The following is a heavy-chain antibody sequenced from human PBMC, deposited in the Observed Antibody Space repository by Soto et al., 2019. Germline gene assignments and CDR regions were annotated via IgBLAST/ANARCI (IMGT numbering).Heavy chain of an antibody. CDR2: INHSGST. J-gene: IGHJ4*02. V-gene: IGHV4-34*01. D-gene: IGHD3-22*01. Sequence: PSETLSLTCAVYGGSFSDYFWTWIRQPPGKGLEWIGEINHSGSTNFNPSLKSRVAISADTSRNQFSLKLSSVTAADTAVYYCARDSYDSSGYYMPFDYWGQGTLVTVSS. CDR1: GGSFSDYF. CDR3: ARDSYDSSGYYMPFDY.